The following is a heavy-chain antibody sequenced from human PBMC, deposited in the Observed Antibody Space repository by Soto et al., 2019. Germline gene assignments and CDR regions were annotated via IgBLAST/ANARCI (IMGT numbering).Heavy chain of an antibody. Sequence: GGSLRLSCAASEFTFSGSAMHWVRQASGKGLEWVGRIRSKANSYATAYAASVKGRFTISRDDSKNTAYLQMNSLKTEDTAVYYCTRLPPITIFGVVNYGMDVWGQGTTVTVSS. J-gene: IGHJ6*02. CDR2: IRSKANSYAT. D-gene: IGHD3-3*01. V-gene: IGHV3-73*01. CDR1: EFTFSGSA. CDR3: TRLPPITIFGVVNYGMDV.